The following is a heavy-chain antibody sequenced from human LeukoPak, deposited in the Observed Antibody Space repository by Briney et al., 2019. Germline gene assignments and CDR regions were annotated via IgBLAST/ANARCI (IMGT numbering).Heavy chain of an antibody. CDR1: GFTFSSYG. V-gene: IGHV3-33*01. Sequence: GGSLRLSCAASGFTFSSYGMHWVRRAPGKGLEWVAVIWYDGSNKYYADSVKGRFTISRDNSKNTLYLQMNSLRAEDTAVYYCAREGIAVAEAYFDYWGQGTLVTVSS. J-gene: IGHJ4*02. CDR2: IWYDGSNK. D-gene: IGHD6-19*01. CDR3: AREGIAVAEAYFDY.